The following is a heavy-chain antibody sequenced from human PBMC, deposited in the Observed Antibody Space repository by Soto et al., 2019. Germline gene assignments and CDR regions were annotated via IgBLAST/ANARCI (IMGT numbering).Heavy chain of an antibody. J-gene: IGHJ6*03. CDR1: GFSLSTSGVG. CDR2: IYWDDDK. Sequence: QITLKESGPTLVKPTQTLTLTCTFSGFSLSTSGVGVGWIRQPPGKALEWLALIYWDDDKRYSPSLKSRLTITKDTSKNQVVLTMTNMDPVDTATYYCAHILLHDYGGYVSPYYYYYYMDVWGKGTTVTVSS. CDR3: AHILLHDYGGYVSPYYYYYYMDV. V-gene: IGHV2-5*02. D-gene: IGHD4-17*01.